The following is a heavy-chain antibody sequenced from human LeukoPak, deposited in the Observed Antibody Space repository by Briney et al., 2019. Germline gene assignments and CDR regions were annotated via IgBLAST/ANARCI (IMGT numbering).Heavy chain of an antibody. CDR1: GGSISSYY. Sequence: SETLSLTCTVSGGSISSYYWSWIRQPAGKRLEWIGRIYNTGRTNYNPSLKSRVTMSVDTSKNQFSLKLSSVTAADTAVYYCAKDGTRPYYGSGSYYNYLENWGQGTLVTVSS. J-gene: IGHJ4*02. CDR3: AKDGTRPYYGSGSYYNYLEN. CDR2: IYNTGRT. D-gene: IGHD3-10*01. V-gene: IGHV4-4*07.